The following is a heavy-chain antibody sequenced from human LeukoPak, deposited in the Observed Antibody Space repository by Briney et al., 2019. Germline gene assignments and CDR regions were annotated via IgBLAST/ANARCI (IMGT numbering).Heavy chain of an antibody. V-gene: IGHV3-11*01. CDR2: ISSSGSTI. CDR1: GFTFSDYY. Sequence: GGSLRLPCAASGFTFSDYYMSWIRQAPGKGLEWVSYISSSGSTIYYADSVKGRFTISRDNAKNSLYLQMNSLRAEDTAVYYCARASPTVGNWFDPWGQGTLVTVSS. CDR3: ARASPTVGNWFDP. D-gene: IGHD4-23*01. J-gene: IGHJ5*02.